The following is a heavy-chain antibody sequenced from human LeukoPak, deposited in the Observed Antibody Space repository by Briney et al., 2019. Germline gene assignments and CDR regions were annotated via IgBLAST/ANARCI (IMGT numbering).Heavy chain of an antibody. D-gene: IGHD2-15*01. CDR3: ARGPTLRIDCSGGSCYGTWVAGVDY. CDR1: GYTFTSYG. J-gene: IGHJ4*02. V-gene: IGHV1-18*01. CDR2: ISAYNGNT. Sequence: GASVKVSCKASGYTFTSYGISWVRQAPGQGLEWMGWISAYNGNTNYAQKLQGRVTMTTDTSTSTAYMELRSPRSDDTAVYYCARGPTLRIDCSGGSCYGTWVAGVDYWGQGTLVTVSS.